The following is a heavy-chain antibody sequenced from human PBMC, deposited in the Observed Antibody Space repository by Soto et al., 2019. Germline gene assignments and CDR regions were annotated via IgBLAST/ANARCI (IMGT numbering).Heavy chain of an antibody. J-gene: IGHJ6*03. Sequence: QVQLQESGPGLVKPSGTLSLTCAVSGGSVTISNWWSWVRQPPGKGLGGIGQIHHSGSTNYNPSLTSRVTISVDKSKNQFSLEMKSVTAADTAVYYCARGGYYFYMDVWGKGTTVTVSS. CDR2: IHHSGST. CDR1: GGSVTISNW. CDR3: ARGGYYFYMDV. D-gene: IGHD1-26*01. V-gene: IGHV4-4*02.